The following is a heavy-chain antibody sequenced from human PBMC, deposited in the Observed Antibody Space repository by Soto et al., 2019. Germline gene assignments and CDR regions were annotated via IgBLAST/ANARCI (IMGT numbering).Heavy chain of an antibody. CDR2: MNPNTGNT. J-gene: IGHJ4*02. CDR3: AKAVRVTTLRAVPGTSYYFDY. V-gene: IGHV1-8*01. CDR1: GYTFPNYD. D-gene: IGHD3-10*01. Sequence: QVQLVQSGAEMKKPGASVKVSCTTSGYTFPNYDVNWVRQATGQGLEWMGWMNPNTGNTGYAQKFQGRVTMTRNTSISTAYMELNSLRSDDTAIYYCAKAVRVTTLRAVPGTSYYFDYWGQGTLVTVSS.